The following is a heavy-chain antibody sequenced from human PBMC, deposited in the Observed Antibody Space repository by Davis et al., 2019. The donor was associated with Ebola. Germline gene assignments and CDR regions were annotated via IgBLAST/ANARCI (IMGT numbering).Heavy chain of an antibody. D-gene: IGHD3-9*01. CDR2: INHSGST. CDR1: GGSFSGYY. Sequence: SQTLSLTCAVYGGSFSGYYWSWIRQPPGKGLEWIGEINHSGSTNYNPSLKSRVTISVDTSKNQFSLKLSSVTAADTAVYYCARAVGRYPPWFDPWGQGTLVTVSS. V-gene: IGHV4-34*01. J-gene: IGHJ5*02. CDR3: ARAVGRYPPWFDP.